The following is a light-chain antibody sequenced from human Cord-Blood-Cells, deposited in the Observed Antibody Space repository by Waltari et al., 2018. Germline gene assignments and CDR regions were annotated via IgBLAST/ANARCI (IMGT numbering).Light chain of an antibody. Sequence: EIVLTQSPGTLSLSPVERSTLSCRASQSVSSSYLAWYQQKPGQAPRLLIYGASSRATDIPDRFSGSGSGTDFTLTISRLEPEDFAVYYCQQYGSSPRTFGQGTKVEIK. CDR3: QQYGSSPRT. V-gene: IGKV3-20*01. J-gene: IGKJ1*01. CDR2: GAS. CDR1: QSVSSSY.